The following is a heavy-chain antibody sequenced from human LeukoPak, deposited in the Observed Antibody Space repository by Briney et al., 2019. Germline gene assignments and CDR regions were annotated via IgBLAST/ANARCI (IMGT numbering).Heavy chain of an antibody. CDR3: ARRVTVTNFDY. CDR2: ISAYNGNT. V-gene: IGHV1-18*04. J-gene: IGHJ4*02. CDR1: GYTFTGYY. D-gene: IGHD4-17*01. Sequence: ASVKVSCKASGYTFTGYYMHWVRQAPGQGLEWMGWISAYNGNTNYAQKLQGRVTMTTDTSTSTAYMELRSLRSDDTAVYYCARRVTVTNFDYWGQGTLVTVSS.